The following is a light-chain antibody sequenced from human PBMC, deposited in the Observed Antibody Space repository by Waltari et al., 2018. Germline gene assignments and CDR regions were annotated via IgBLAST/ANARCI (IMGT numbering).Light chain of an antibody. CDR3: QQYDTYPLT. V-gene: IGKV1-5*03. CDR1: QNIKTW. J-gene: IGKJ4*01. Sequence: DIQMSQSPSTLSASIGDRVTITCRASQNIKTWVAWYQQKPGKAPKFLVYKASTLDSGVPSRFSGSGSGTEFTLTISSLQPDDFATCYCQQYDTYPLTLGGGTKVEIK. CDR2: KAS.